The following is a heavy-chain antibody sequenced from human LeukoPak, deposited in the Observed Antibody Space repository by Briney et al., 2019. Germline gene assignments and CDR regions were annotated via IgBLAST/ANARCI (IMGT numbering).Heavy chain of an antibody. V-gene: IGHV3-30*02. CDR3: AKDRGGSGSYYNY. CDR2: IRYEGSNK. Sequence: GGSLRLSCAASGFTFSSYGMHWVRQAPGKGLEWVAFIRYEGSNKYYADSVKGRFTLSRDNSKNTLYLQMNSLRPEDTAVNYCAKDRGGSGSYYNYWGQGTLVTVSS. CDR1: GFTFSSYG. J-gene: IGHJ4*02. D-gene: IGHD3-10*01.